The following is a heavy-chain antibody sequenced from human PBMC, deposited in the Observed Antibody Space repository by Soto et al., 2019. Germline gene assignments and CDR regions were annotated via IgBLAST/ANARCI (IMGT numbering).Heavy chain of an antibody. CDR2: FDPEDGET. CDR3: ATESITMVRGVRNDAFDI. V-gene: IGHV1-24*01. Sequence: GASVKVSCKVSGYTLTELSMHWVRQAPGKGLEWMGGFDPEDGETIYAQKFQGRVTMAEDTSTDTAYMELSSLRSEDTAVYYCATESITMVRGVRNDAFDIWGQGTMVTV. J-gene: IGHJ3*02. CDR1: GYTLTELS. D-gene: IGHD3-10*01.